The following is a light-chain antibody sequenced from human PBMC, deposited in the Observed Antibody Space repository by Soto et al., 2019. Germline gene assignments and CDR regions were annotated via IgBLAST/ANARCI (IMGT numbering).Light chain of an antibody. J-gene: IGKJ1*01. CDR1: QSISSR. CDR3: QQYNSYPWT. V-gene: IGKV1-5*03. Sequence: DIQMTQSPSTLSASVGDKVTITCRASQSISSRLAWYQQKPGKAPNLLIYKASTLESGVPSNFSGSGSGTEFTLSISSLQPEDFATYYCQQYNSYPWTFGQGTKVDIK. CDR2: KAS.